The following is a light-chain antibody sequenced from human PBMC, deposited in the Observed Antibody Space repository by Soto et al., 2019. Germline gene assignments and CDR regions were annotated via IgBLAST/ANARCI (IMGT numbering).Light chain of an antibody. V-gene: IGLV8-61*01. CDR2: STN. CDR3: LLYMGSGVSV. J-gene: IGLJ3*02. Sequence: QTVVTQEPSFSVSPGGTVTLTCGLSSGSVSTSYYPSWYQQTPGQAPRTLIYSTNIRSSGVPDRCSGSILGNKAALTITGAQADDESEYYCLLYMGSGVSVFGGGTKLTVL. CDR1: SGSVSTSYY.